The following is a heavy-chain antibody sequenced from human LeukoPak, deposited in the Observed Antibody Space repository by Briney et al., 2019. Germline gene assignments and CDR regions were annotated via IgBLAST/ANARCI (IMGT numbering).Heavy chain of an antibody. CDR2: IYYSGST. J-gene: IGHJ5*02. CDR1: GGSISSSSYY. V-gene: IGHV4-39*07. D-gene: IGHD2-2*01. CDR3: ARDRERIVVVPARRWFDP. Sequence: PSETLSLTCTVSGGSISSSSYYWGWLRQPPGKGLEWIGSIYYSGSTYYNPSLKSRVTISVDTSKNQFSLKLSSVTAADTAVYYCARDRERIVVVPARRWFDPWGQGTLVTVSS.